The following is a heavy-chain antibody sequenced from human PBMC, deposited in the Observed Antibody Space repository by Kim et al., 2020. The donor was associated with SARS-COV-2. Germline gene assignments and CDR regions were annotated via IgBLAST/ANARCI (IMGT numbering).Heavy chain of an antibody. CDR1: GGSISTYY. J-gene: IGHJ2*01. CDR3: ARGGVKQWLGL. CDR2: ISYSGST. Sequence: SETLSLTCTVSGGSISTYYWNWIRQSPQKGLEWIGFISYSGSTNSNPSLKSRVAISVDSSKNQFSLNLSSVTAADTAVYYCARGGVKQWLGLWGRGTLVTVSS. D-gene: IGHD6-19*01. V-gene: IGHV4-59*13.